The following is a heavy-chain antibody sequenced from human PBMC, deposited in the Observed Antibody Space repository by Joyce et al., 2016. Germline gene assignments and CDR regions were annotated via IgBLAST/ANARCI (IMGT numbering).Heavy chain of an antibody. D-gene: IGHD3-16*01. Sequence: EVQLVQSGGEVKKPGESLKISCKGVGYSFTSYWLGWVRQMPGKGLEWIGIINPEDSDTRYSPPFQGQVTISVDRSIKTAHLRWGSLRASDTAIYYCARSAVRGTLSPFFDYWGQGSLVTVSS. CDR2: INPEDSDT. CDR1: GYSFTSYW. CDR3: ARSAVRGTLSPFFDY. J-gene: IGHJ4*02. V-gene: IGHV5-51*01.